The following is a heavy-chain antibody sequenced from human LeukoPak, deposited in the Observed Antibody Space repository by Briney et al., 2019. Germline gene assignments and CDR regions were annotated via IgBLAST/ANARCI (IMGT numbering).Heavy chain of an antibody. CDR3: ARAVYDYVWAFGY. V-gene: IGHV1-2*04. D-gene: IGHD3-16*01. CDR2: INPNSGGT. Sequence: GASVKVFCKASGYTFTGYYMHWVRQAPGQGLEWMGWINPNSGGTNYAQKFQGWATMTRDTSISTAYMEPSRLRSDDTAVYYCARAVYDYVWAFGYWGQGTLVTVSS. J-gene: IGHJ4*02. CDR1: GYTFTGYY.